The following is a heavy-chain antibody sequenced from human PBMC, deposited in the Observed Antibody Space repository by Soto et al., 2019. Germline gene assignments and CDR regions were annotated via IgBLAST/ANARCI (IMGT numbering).Heavy chain of an antibody. J-gene: IGHJ4*02. CDR1: GDSTSSNY. D-gene: IGHD3-3*01. CDR3: ARGRGQRSGYYSFDY. Sequence: SETLSLTCTVSGDSTSSNYWSWIRQPPGKRLEWIGYIYYSGTTNYNPSLKSRVIISIDTSTNQFSLKLSSVTAADTAVYYCARGRGQRSGYYSFDYWGRGILVTVS. V-gene: IGHV4-59*01. CDR2: IYYSGTT.